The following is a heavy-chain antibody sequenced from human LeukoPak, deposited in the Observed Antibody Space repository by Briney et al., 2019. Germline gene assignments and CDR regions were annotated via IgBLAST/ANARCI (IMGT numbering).Heavy chain of an antibody. D-gene: IGHD5-24*01. J-gene: IGHJ3*02. CDR3: ARAKPLRRDGYPRSSFDI. CDR1: GYTFTGYC. V-gene: IGHV1-2*02. Sequence: GASVKVSCKASGYTFTGYCMHWVRQAPGQGLAWMGWINPNSGGTNYAQKFQGRVTMTRDTSISTAYMEPSRLRSDDTAVYYCARAKPLRRDGYPRSSFDIWGQGTMVTVSS. CDR2: INPNSGGT.